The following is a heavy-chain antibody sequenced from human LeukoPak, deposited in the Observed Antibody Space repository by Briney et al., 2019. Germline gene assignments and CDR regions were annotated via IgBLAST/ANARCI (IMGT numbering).Heavy chain of an antibody. CDR2: ISVNNGST. Sequence: PGASLKLSCEASGFTFSSYAISWVRQAPGQGLEWMSAISVNNGSTYYAHTLKGRFTITRDNSKNTPYLQMNSLRAEDTAVYYCAKGWSRNGSYSAGDFDYWGQGTLVTVSS. J-gene: IGHJ4*02. D-gene: IGHD1-26*01. CDR3: AKGWSRNGSYSAGDFDY. V-gene: IGHV3-23*01. CDR1: GFTFSSYA.